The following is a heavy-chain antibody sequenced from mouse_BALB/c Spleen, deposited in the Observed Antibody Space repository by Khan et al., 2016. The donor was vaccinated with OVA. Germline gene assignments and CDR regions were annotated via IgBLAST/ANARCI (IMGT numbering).Heavy chain of an antibody. CDR3: ARQPYYHYCIMDY. CDR1: GFSLTNYG. CDR2: IWSDESI. Sequence: QVQLEESGPGLVAPSQSLSITCTISGFSLTNYGVHWVRQPPGKGLEWLVVIWSDESITYSSVLKSRLSISKDKSKSQVFLKMNSLQTDDTAMYYCARQPYYHYCIMDYWGQGTSVTVSS. J-gene: IGHJ4*01. V-gene: IGHV2-6-1*01. D-gene: IGHD2-10*01.